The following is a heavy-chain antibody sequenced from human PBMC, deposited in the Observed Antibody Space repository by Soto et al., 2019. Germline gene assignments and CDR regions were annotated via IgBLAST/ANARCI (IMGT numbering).Heavy chain of an antibody. CDR3: AHAYGGTSWPNDAFDV. CDR1: GFSLSADGVG. D-gene: IGHD2-2*01. Sequence: QITLKESGPTLVKPTQTLTLTCTFSGFSLSADGVGVGWIRQPPGKALEWLALIYWDDDKRYRPSLKSRLTITKXTXKXEVALTMTNMDPVDTATYYCAHAYGGTSWPNDAFDVWGQGTVVTVSS. V-gene: IGHV2-5*02. CDR2: IYWDDDK. J-gene: IGHJ3*01.